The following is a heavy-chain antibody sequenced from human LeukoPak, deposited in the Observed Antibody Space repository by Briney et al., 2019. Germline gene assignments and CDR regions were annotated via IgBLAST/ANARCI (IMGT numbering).Heavy chain of an antibody. CDR2: IYSGGST. CDR3: AELGITMIGGV. J-gene: IGHJ6*04. V-gene: IGHV3-53*01. CDR1: GFSVSSNY. D-gene: IGHD3-10*02. Sequence: GGSLRLSCAASGFSVSSNYMSWVRQDPGKGLEWVSVIYSGGSTYSADSVKDRFTISRDNAKNSLYLQMNSLRAEDTAVYYCAELGITMIGGVWGKGTTVTISS.